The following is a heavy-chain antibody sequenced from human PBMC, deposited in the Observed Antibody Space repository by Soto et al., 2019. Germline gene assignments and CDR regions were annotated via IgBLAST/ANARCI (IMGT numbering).Heavy chain of an antibody. CDR3: ARGVLQSKYRNPNTFDY. Sequence: QVQLQQWGAGLLKPSETLSLTCAVYGGSFSGYYWSWIRQPPGKGLEWIGEINHSGSTNYNPSLKSRVTISVDTSKNQLSLKLSSVTAADTAVYYCARGVLQSKYRNPNTFDYWGQGTLVTVSS. J-gene: IGHJ4*02. D-gene: IGHD3-16*02. CDR2: INHSGST. V-gene: IGHV4-34*01. CDR1: GGSFSGYY.